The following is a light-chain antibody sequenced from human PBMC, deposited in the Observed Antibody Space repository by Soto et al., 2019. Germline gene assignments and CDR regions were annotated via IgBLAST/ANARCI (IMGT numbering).Light chain of an antibody. CDR2: DAS. Sequence: EVVLTQSPATLSLSPGERATLSCRASQSVSSYLAWYQQKPGQPPRLLIYDASNRATGVPARFSGSGSGTDFTLTISSLEPEDFAVYSCQQRSNWPPLTFGGGTKVEIK. CDR1: QSVSSY. V-gene: IGKV3-11*01. J-gene: IGKJ4*01. CDR3: QQRSNWPPLT.